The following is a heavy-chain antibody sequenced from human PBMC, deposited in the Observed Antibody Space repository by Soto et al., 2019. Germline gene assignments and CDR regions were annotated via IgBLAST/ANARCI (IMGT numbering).Heavy chain of an antibody. Sequence: QVQLVQSGAEVKKPGASVKVSCKASGYTFTSYGISWVRQAPVQGLEWMGWISAYNGNTNYAQKLQGRVTMTTETSTSTADMELMSMRSADTAVYYCARDRPAMAGGGMDVWGQGTTVTVSS. D-gene: IGHD5-18*01. CDR3: ARDRPAMAGGGMDV. CDR2: ISAYNGNT. V-gene: IGHV1-18*04. J-gene: IGHJ6*02. CDR1: GYTFTSYG.